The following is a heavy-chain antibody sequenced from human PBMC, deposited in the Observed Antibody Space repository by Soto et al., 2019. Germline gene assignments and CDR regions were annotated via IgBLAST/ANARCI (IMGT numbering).Heavy chain of an antibody. Sequence: SETLSLTCTVSGGSITSNSYSWGWIRQPPGKGLEWIGSISYTDVTNYNPSLKGRVITSVDTSKNQFSLKLSSVTAADTAVYYCARYSTAQWELGFMAFDIWGQGTMVTVSS. CDR1: GGSITSNSYS. D-gene: IGHD1-26*01. V-gene: IGHV4-39*07. J-gene: IGHJ3*02. CDR3: ARYSTAQWELGFMAFDI. CDR2: ISYTDVT.